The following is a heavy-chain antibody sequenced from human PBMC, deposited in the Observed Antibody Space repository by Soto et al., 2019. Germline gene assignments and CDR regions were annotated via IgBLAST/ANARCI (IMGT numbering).Heavy chain of an antibody. D-gene: IGHD1-26*01. Sequence: ASVKVSCKASGYTFTSYYMHWVRQAPGQGLEWMGIINPSGGSTSYAQKFQGRVTMTRDTSTSTVYMELSSLRSEDTAVYYCARERYSGSYYGPWDYWGQGTLVTVSS. CDR1: GYTFTSYY. CDR3: ARERYSGSYYGPWDY. CDR2: INPSGGST. V-gene: IGHV1-46*01. J-gene: IGHJ4*02.